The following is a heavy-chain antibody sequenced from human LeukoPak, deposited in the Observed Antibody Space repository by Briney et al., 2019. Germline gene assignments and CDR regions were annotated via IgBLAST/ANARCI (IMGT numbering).Heavy chain of an antibody. V-gene: IGHV1-18*01. J-gene: IGHJ6*02. Sequence: GASLKVSCKASGYTFTSYGISWVRHAPGQPLEWMGWIIAYIGNTTYAQKLQGRVTMTTATSTSTAYMELRSLRSDDTAVYYCAREEGYNYGSGSPQVYYGMNVWGQGTTVTVSS. CDR2: IIAYIGNT. D-gene: IGHD3-10*01. CDR3: AREEGYNYGSGSPQVYYGMNV. CDR1: GYTFTSYG.